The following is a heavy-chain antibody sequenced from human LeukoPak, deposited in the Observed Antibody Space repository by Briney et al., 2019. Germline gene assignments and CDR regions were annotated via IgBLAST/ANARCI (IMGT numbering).Heavy chain of an antibody. CDR3: ARVWGPFSYSFYLYYFDY. V-gene: IGHV3-23*01. CDR2: ISSRRAST. CDR1: GFSFNDYV. Sequence: GGSLRLSCAASGFSFNDYVMTWVRQAPGKGLEWVSAISSRRASTYYADSVKSRFTISRDNSKNTLYLQMSSLRADDTATYYCARVWGPFSYSFYLYYFDYRGQGTLVTVSS. J-gene: IGHJ4*02. D-gene: IGHD5/OR15-5a*01.